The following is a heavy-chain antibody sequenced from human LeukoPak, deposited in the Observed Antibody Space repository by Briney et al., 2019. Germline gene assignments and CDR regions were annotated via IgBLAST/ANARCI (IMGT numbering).Heavy chain of an antibody. J-gene: IGHJ4*02. CDR2: IYYSGST. Sequence: SETLSLTCTVSGGSISSSSYYWGWIRQPPGKGLEWIGSIYYSGSTYYNPSLKSRVTISVDTSKNQFSLKLSSVTAADTAVYYCAREGLYSYGPGDWGQGTLVTVSS. V-gene: IGHV4-39*07. CDR1: GGSISSSSYY. D-gene: IGHD5-18*01. CDR3: AREGLYSYGPGD.